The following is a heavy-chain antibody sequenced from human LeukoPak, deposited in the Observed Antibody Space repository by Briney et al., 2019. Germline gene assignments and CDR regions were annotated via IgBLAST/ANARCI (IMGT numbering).Heavy chain of an antibody. V-gene: IGHV1-2*02. CDR1: GYTYTGYY. CDR2: INPNSGGT. Sequence: ASVKVSCKASGYTYTGYYMHWVRQAPGQGLEWMGWINPNSGGTKYAQKFQGRVTMTMDTSISTAYMELSRLRSDDTAVYYCAICSSFIDYYYMDVWGKGTTVTVSS. J-gene: IGHJ6*03. CDR3: AICSSFIDYYYMDV. D-gene: IGHD6-13*01.